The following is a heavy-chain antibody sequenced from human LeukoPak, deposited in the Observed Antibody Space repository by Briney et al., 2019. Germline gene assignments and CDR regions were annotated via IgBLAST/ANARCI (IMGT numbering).Heavy chain of an antibody. V-gene: IGHV3-53*01. CDR1: GFTVSSNY. D-gene: IGHD3/OR15-3a*01. J-gene: IGHJ4*02. Sequence: AGSLRLSCAASGFTVSSNYMSWVRQAPGKGLEWVSVISSSSSTKYAASVKGRFTISRDSSKNTLYLQMNSLRAEDTAVYYCARDQFAFGQFDYWGQGTLVTVSP. CDR2: ISSSSST. CDR3: ARDQFAFGQFDY.